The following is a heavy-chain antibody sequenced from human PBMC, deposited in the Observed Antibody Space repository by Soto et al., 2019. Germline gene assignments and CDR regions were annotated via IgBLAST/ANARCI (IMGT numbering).Heavy chain of an antibody. CDR3: ARVLGRIGTLDY. Sequence: SSETLSLTCTVSGGSISSYYWSWIRQPPGKGLEWIGYIYYSGSTNYNPSLKSRVTISVDTSKNQFSLKLSSVTAADTAVYYCARVLGRIGTLDYWGQGTLVTVSS. V-gene: IGHV4-59*01. CDR2: IYYSGST. CDR1: GGSISSYY. D-gene: IGHD1-26*01. J-gene: IGHJ4*02.